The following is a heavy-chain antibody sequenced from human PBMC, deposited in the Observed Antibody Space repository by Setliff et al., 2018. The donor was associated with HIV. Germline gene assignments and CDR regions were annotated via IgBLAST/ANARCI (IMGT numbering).Heavy chain of an antibody. Sequence: SETLSLTCTVSGASISSYYWSWIRQPPGKGLEWIGFIHYTGNTNYNPSLKSRVTMSTDTSKNQLSLNLSSVTVADTAVYYCARHISDFWSNYQTPFDYWGQGTLVTVSS. D-gene: IGHD3-3*01. V-gene: IGHV4-59*08. J-gene: IGHJ4*02. CDR3: ARHISDFWSNYQTPFDY. CDR2: IHYTGNT. CDR1: GASISSYY.